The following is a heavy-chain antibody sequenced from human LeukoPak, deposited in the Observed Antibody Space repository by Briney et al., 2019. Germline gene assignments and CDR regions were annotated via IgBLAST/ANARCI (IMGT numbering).Heavy chain of an antibody. V-gene: IGHV4-59*01. CDR3: ARGFFKHIVVVTAIDDAFDI. CDR1: GGSISSYY. J-gene: IGHJ3*02. D-gene: IGHD2-21*02. Sequence: SETLSLTCTVSGGSISSYYWSWIRQPPGKGLEWIGYIYYSGSTNYNPSLKSRVTISVDTSKNQFSLKLSSVTAADTAVYYCARGFFKHIVVVTAIDDAFDIWGQGTMVTVSS. CDR2: IYYSGST.